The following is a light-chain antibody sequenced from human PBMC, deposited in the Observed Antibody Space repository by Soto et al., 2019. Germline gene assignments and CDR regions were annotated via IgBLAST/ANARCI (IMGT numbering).Light chain of an antibody. Sequence: QSALTQPASVSGSPGQSITISCTGTSSDIGHYDYVSWFQHHPGKVPKLMIYDVTKRPSGVPDRFSASKSGNTASLTISGLQAEDEADYYCCSYGGYFWVFGGGTKLTVL. CDR3: CSYGGYFWV. J-gene: IGLJ3*02. CDR1: SSDIGHYDY. CDR2: DVT. V-gene: IGLV2-11*01.